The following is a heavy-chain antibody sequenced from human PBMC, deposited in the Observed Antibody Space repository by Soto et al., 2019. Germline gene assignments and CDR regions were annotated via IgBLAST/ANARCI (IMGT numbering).Heavy chain of an antibody. CDR1: GYSFTSYW. Sequence: PGESLKISCKGSGYSFTSYWIGWVRQMPGKGLEWMGIIYPGDSDTRYSPSFQGQVTISVDKSIRTAYLQWSSLKASHTAMYYCARVDTAMVLPYYFGMDVWGQGTTVTVSS. J-gene: IGHJ6*02. CDR3: ARVDTAMVLPYYFGMDV. V-gene: IGHV5-51*01. D-gene: IGHD5-18*01. CDR2: IYPGDSDT.